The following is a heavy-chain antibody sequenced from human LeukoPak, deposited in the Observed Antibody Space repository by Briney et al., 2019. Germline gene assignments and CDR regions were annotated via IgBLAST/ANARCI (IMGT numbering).Heavy chain of an antibody. Sequence: PSETLSLTCTVSGGSISSGSYYWSWIRQPAGKGLEWIGRIYTSGSTNYNPSLKSRVTISVDTSKNQFSLKLNSVTAADTAVYYCARGSATFDYWGQGTLVIVSS. CDR1: GGSISSGSYY. J-gene: IGHJ4*02. D-gene: IGHD2/OR15-2a*01. V-gene: IGHV4-61*02. CDR2: IYTSGST. CDR3: ARGSATFDY.